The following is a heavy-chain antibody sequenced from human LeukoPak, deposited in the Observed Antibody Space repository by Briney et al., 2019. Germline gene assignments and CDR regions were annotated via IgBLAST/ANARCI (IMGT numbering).Heavy chain of an antibody. CDR3: ATDRIEYTYGTGFDY. D-gene: IGHD3-10*01. V-gene: IGHV3-74*01. CDR1: GFTFSSYW. Sequence: GGSLRLSCAASGFTFSSYWMHWVRQAPGKGLVWVSRIISDGISTSYADSVKGRFTISRDNAKNTLYLEMNSLRAQDTAVYYCATDRIEYTYGTGFDYRGQGTLVTVSS. J-gene: IGHJ4*02. CDR2: IISDGIST.